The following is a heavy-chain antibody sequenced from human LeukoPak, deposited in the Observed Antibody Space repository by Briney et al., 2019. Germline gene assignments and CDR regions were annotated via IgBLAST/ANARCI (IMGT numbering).Heavy chain of an antibody. CDR1: GGSMRNYY. J-gene: IGHJ4*02. D-gene: IGHD4-17*01. Sequence: SETLALTCTVSGGSMRNYYWSWSRQPPGKGLEWIGYIYSSGSTNYNPSLESRVTISVDTSKNQFSLKLNSVTAADTAVYYCARMGNPATVTTDYWGQGTLVTVSS. CDR2: IYSSGST. V-gene: IGHV4-59*08. CDR3: ARMGNPATVTTDY.